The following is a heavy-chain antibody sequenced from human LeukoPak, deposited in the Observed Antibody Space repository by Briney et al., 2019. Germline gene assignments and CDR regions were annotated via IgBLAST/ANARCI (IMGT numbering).Heavy chain of an antibody. CDR3: ARNELRISPNWFDP. J-gene: IGHJ5*02. CDR2: IYYSGST. Sequence: PSETLSLTCTVSGDSISRRNCYWTWIRQPPGKGLEWIGYIYYSGSTYYNPSLKSRVTISVDTSKNQFSLKLSSVTAADTAVYYCARNELRISPNWFDPWGQGTLVTVSS. V-gene: IGHV4-30-4*01. D-gene: IGHD1-1*01. CDR1: GDSISRRNCY.